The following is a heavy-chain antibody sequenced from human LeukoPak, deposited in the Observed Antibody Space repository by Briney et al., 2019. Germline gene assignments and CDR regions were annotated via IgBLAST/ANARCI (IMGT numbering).Heavy chain of an antibody. Sequence: GGSVRLSCTTSEFSFRTYAMTWVRQAPGKGLEWVSTISVDDQGSTYYTDSVKGRFTISRDTSQNTLSLQMNSLRGEDTAVYYCARCLLYLWNRNFYYYMDVWGKGTTVTVSS. CDR3: ARCLLYLWNRNFYYYMDV. CDR2: ISVDDQGST. V-gene: IGHV3-23*01. J-gene: IGHJ6*03. D-gene: IGHD1-14*01. CDR1: EFSFRTYA.